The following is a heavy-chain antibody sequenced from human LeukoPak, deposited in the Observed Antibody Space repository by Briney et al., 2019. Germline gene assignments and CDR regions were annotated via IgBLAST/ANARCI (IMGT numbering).Heavy chain of an antibody. CDR3: AKYRYSYGLVY. V-gene: IGHV3-74*01. D-gene: IGHD5-18*01. J-gene: IGHJ4*02. CDR2: INSDGSST. CDR1: GFTFSSYG. Sequence: GGSLRLSCAASGFTFSSYGMSWVRQAPGKGLVWVSRINSDGSSTSYADSVKGRFTISRDNAKNTLYLQMNSLRAEDTAVYYCAKYRYSYGLVYWGQGTLVTVSS.